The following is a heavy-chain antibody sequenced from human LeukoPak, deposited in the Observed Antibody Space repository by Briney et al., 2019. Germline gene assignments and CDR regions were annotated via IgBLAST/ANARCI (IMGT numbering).Heavy chain of an antibody. J-gene: IGHJ4*02. CDR2: MYSGGST. CDR1: GFTVRSNY. Sequence: SGGSLRLSCAASGFTVRSNYMNWVRQAPGKGLEWVSVMYSGGSTYYSDSVKGRFTISRDNSKNTLYLQMNSLRAEDTAVYYCAREGTWSYYYDYWGQGTLVTVSS. D-gene: IGHD1-26*01. V-gene: IGHV3-66*01. CDR3: AREGTWSYYYDY.